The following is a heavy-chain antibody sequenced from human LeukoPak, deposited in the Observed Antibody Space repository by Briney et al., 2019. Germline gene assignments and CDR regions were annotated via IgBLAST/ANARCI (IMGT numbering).Heavy chain of an antibody. CDR3: ARAPSSAIPYYYGMDV. V-gene: IGHV4-59*01. CDR1: GGSISSFY. Sequence: SETLSLTCTVSGGSISSFYWSWTRQPPGKGLEWIGYIYYTGSTNYDPSLKSRVTISVDTSKSQFSLRLTSVTAADTAVYYCARAPSSAIPYYYGMDVWGQGTTVTVSS. CDR2: IYYTGST. D-gene: IGHD3-10*01. J-gene: IGHJ6*02.